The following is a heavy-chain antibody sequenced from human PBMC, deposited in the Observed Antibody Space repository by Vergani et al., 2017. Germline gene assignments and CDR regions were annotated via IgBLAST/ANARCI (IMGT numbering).Heavy chain of an antibody. D-gene: IGHD3-22*01. V-gene: IGHV4-31*03. CDR1: GRSISSGGYY. CDR3: ASSPLGSSGYLDY. Sequence: QLQLQESGPGLVKPSQTLSLTCTVSGRSISSGGYYWSWIRQHPGKGLEWIGYIYYSGSTYYDPSLKSRVTISVDTSKNQFSLKLSSVTAADTSVYYCASSPLGSSGYLDYWGQGTLVTVSS. CDR2: IYYSGST. J-gene: IGHJ4*02.